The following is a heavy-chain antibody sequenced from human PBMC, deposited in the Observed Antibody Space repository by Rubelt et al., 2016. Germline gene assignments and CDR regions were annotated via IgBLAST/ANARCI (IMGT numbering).Heavy chain of an antibody. CDR3: ARDPRAGTTSFDY. Sequence: QLQLQESGPGLVKPSETLSLTCTVSGGSISSSSYYWGWIRQPPGKGLEWIRGIYSSGSTYYNPSLNSQGPTSGDTSQKQLYLKLSSVTGADTAVYYCARDPRAGTTSFDYWGQGTLVTVS. V-gene: IGHV4-39*07. CDR2: IYSSGST. CDR1: GGSISSSSYY. D-gene: IGHD2/OR15-2a*01. J-gene: IGHJ4*02.